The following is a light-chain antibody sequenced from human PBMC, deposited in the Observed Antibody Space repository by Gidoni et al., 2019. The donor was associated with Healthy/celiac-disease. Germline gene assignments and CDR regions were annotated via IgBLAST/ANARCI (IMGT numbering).Light chain of an antibody. CDR1: SSDVGGYNY. Sequence: QSALTQPRSVSGSPGQSVTISCTGTSSDVGGYNYFSWYQQHPGKAPKLMIYDVSKRPSGVPYRFSGSKSGNTASLTISGLKAEDEADYYCCSYAGSPYVFGTGTKVTVL. CDR2: DVS. J-gene: IGLJ1*01. V-gene: IGLV2-11*01. CDR3: CSYAGSPYV.